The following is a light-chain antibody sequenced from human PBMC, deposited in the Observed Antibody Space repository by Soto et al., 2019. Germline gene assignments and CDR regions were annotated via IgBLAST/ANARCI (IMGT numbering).Light chain of an antibody. V-gene: IGKV1-5*03. CDR1: QSVSPW. CDR2: KVS. CDR3: QHDNSYST. Sequence: GDRVTITCRASQSVSPWLAWYQQKPGKAPDLLIYKVSTLESGVPSRFSGSGSGTEFTLTISSLQPDDSATYYCQHDNSYSTFGQGTKVEIK. J-gene: IGKJ1*01.